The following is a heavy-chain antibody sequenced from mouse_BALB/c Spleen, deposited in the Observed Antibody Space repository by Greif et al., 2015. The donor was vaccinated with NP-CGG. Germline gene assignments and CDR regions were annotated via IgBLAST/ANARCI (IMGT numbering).Heavy chain of an antibody. CDR2: INPSNGGT. CDR1: GYTFTSYY. J-gene: IGHJ4*01. D-gene: IGHD1-1*02. V-gene: IGHV1S81*02. Sequence: QVQLQQSGAELVKPGASVKLSCKASGYTFTSYYMYWVKQRPGQGLEWIGEINPSNGGTNFNEKFKSKATLTVDKSSSTAYMQLSSLTSEDSAVYYCTRAGWLGVDYWGQGTSVTVSS. CDR3: TRAGWLGVDY.